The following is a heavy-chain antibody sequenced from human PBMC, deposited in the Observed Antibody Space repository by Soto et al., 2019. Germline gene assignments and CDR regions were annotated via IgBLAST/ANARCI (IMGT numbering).Heavy chain of an antibody. J-gene: IGHJ4*02. CDR1: GGTFSSYT. V-gene: IGHV1-69*04. D-gene: IGHD6-13*01. CDR2: IIPILGIA. Sequence: AASVKVSCKASGGTFSSYTISWVRQAPGQGLEWMGRIIPILGIANYAQKFQGRVTITADKSTSTAYMELSSLRSEDTAVYYCAKEEGYSSSPYFDYWGQGTLVTVSS. CDR3: AKEEGYSSSPYFDY.